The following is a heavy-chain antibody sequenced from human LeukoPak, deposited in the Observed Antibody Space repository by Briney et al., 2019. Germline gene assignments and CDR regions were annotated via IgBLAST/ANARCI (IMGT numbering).Heavy chain of an antibody. J-gene: IGHJ4*02. V-gene: IGHV4-31*03. Sequence: SQTLSLTCTVSGGSISSGNYYCSWIRQHPGKGLEWIGYIRYSGSTLYNPSLKSRLSISVDTSNNQFSLMLSSVTAADTAMYYCARSGTGGGYWGQGTLVTVSS. CDR1: GGSISSGNYY. CDR3: ARSGTGGGY. CDR2: IRYSGST. D-gene: IGHD3-10*01.